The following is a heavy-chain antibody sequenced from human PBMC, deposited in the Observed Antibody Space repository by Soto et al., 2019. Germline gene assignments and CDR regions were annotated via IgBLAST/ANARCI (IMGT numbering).Heavy chain of an antibody. J-gene: IGHJ3*02. Sequence: EVQLVESGGGLVQPGGSLRLSCAASGFTFSSYSMNWVRQAPGKGLEWVSNISSGSTTIYYADSVKGRFTISRDNAQNSLYLQMNSLRAEDTAVYYCAREGYCSGGSCYLGPFDIWGQGTMVTVSS. CDR1: GFTFSSYS. V-gene: IGHV3-48*01. D-gene: IGHD2-15*01. CDR2: ISSGSTTI. CDR3: AREGYCSGGSCYLGPFDI.